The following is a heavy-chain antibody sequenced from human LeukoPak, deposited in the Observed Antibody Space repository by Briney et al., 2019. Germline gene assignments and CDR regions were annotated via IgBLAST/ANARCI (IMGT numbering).Heavy chain of an antibody. CDR3: ARNFGSQQFDY. CDR2: IKQDGSVK. V-gene: IGHV3-7*04. Sequence: GSLRLSCAASGFTFRTYWMDWVRQAPGKGLEWVANIKQDGSVKNYADSVKGRFTISRDNTKNSLYLEMNSLRGEDTAVCYCARNFGSQQFDYWGQGTLVTVSS. CDR1: GFTFRTYW. J-gene: IGHJ4*02. D-gene: IGHD1/OR15-1a*01.